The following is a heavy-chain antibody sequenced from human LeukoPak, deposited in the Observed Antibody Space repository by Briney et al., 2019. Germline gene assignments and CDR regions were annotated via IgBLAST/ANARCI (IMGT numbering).Heavy chain of an antibody. J-gene: IGHJ5*02. Sequence: GSSVKVSCKASGGTFSSYAISWVRQAPGQGLEWMGRIIPILGIANYAQKFQGRVTITADKSTSTAYMELSSLRSEDTAVYYCARDSHVLRFLEWLGGFDPWGQGTLVTVSS. CDR2: IIPILGIA. V-gene: IGHV1-69*04. CDR3: ARDSHVLRFLEWLGGFDP. D-gene: IGHD3-3*01. CDR1: GGTFSSYA.